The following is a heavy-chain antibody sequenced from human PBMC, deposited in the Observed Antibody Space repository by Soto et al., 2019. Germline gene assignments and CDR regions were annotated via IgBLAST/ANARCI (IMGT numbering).Heavy chain of an antibody. CDR2: INPSGGST. Sequence: GASVKVSCKASGYTFTSYYMHWVRQAPGQGLEWMGIINPSGGSTSYAQKFQGRVTMTRDTSTSTVYMELSSLRSEDTAVYYCARTHSGYDLGVGMDVWGQGTTVTVSS. CDR3: ARTHSGYDLGVGMDV. D-gene: IGHD5-12*01. J-gene: IGHJ6*02. V-gene: IGHV1-46*01. CDR1: GYTFTSYY.